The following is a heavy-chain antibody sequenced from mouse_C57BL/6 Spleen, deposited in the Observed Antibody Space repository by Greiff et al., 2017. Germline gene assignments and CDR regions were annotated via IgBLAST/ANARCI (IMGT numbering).Heavy chain of an antibody. CDR2: IDPGGGGT. CDR1: GYTFTSYG. Sequence: QVQLQQPGAELVKPGASVKLSCKASGYTFTSYGMPWVRQRPGRGLEWIGRIDPGGGGTKYKEKFKSRATMTVDNPSSTAYMQLSSLTSEDSAVYYCASAGPNAMGYWGKGTSVTVS. CDR3: ASAGPNAMGY. J-gene: IGHJ4*01. V-gene: IGHV1-72*01.